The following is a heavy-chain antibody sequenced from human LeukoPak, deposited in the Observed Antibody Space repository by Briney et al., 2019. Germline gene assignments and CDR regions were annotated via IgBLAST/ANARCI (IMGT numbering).Heavy chain of an antibody. V-gene: IGHV4-61*02. CDR2: IYTSGRT. D-gene: IGHD1-14*01. CDR3: ARGIRTPIVDY. CDR1: DDSISSDTYF. J-gene: IGHJ4*02. Sequence: PSQTLSLTCTVSDDSISSDTYFWNWIRQPAGQGLEWIGRIYTSGRTNYNPSLKSRVTLSVDTSKNQFSLGLTSVTAADTAVYFCARGIRTPIVDYWGQGTLVTVSS.